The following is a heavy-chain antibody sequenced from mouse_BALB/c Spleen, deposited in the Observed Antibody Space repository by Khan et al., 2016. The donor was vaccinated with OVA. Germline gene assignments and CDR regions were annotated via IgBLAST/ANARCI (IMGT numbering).Heavy chain of an antibody. CDR3: ARTPVYDCSTYFDY. J-gene: IGHJ2*01. D-gene: IGHD1-1*01. Sequence: EVQLVESGGGLVKPGGSLKLSCAASGFTFSNYAMYWVRQTPEKRLEWVATISSGGSYTYYQDSEKGRFNISSDNAKNNQYLQMSSQRSEDAAMFYCARTPVYDCSTYFDYWCPGTTLTVSS. CDR2: ISSGGSYT. CDR1: GFTFSNYA. V-gene: IGHV5-9-3*01.